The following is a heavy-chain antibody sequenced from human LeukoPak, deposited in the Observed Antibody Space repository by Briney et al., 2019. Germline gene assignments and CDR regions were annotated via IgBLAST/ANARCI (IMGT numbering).Heavy chain of an antibody. CDR2: VHSGGRT. CDR3: AMYTSDTMFDS. CDR1: GASINIDTNY. Sequence: SETLSLTCTVSGASINIDTNYWGWVRQPPGKGLEWIGSVHSGGRTHSNPSLKTRLTMSRDTSQNQFSLQLSSLTAADTAVYFCAMYTSDTMFDSWGQGILVTVSS. D-gene: IGHD3-3*01. J-gene: IGHJ4*02. V-gene: IGHV4-39*07.